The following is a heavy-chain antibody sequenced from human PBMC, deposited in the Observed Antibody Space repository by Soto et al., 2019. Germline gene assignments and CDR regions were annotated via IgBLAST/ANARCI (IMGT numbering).Heavy chain of an antibody. CDR3: ARAFRIPFGDLLPKWFDP. CDR2: IIPIFGTA. CDR1: GGTFSSYA. J-gene: IGHJ5*02. D-gene: IGHD3-10*01. V-gene: IGHV1-69*13. Sequence: ASVKVSCKASGGTFSSYAISWVRQAPGQGLEWMGGIIPIFGTANYAQKFQGRVTITADESTSTAYMELSSLRSEDTAVYYCARAFRIPFGDLLPKWFDPWGQGTLVNVSX.